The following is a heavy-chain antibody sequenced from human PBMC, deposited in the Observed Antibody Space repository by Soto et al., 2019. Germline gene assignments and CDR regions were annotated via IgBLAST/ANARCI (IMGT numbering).Heavy chain of an antibody. V-gene: IGHV3-11*05. CDR3: ARRRPTGYYNY. CDR1: GFPFSDYY. D-gene: IGHD3-9*01. Sequence: QVQLVESGGDLVKPGGSLRLSCAASGFPFSDYYMSWIRQAPGKGLEWVSSIGGSSSYTNNADSVKGRFTISRDNAKNSLYLQMNSLRAEDTAVYCCARRRPTGYYNYWGQGTLVTVSA. CDR2: IGGSSSYT. J-gene: IGHJ4*02.